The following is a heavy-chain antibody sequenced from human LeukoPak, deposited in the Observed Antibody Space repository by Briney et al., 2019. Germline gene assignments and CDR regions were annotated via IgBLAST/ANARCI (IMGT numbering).Heavy chain of an antibody. J-gene: IGHJ5*02. CDR1: GFTFSSYW. Sequence: GGSLRLSCAASGFTFSSYWMSWVRQAPGKGLEWVANIKQDGSEKYYVDSVKGRFTVSRDNAKNSLYLQVNSLRAEDTAVYYCARDCSSTNCYRGGFDPWGQGTLVTVSS. D-gene: IGHD2-2*01. CDR3: ARDCSSTNCYRGGFDP. CDR2: IKQDGSEK. V-gene: IGHV3-7*01.